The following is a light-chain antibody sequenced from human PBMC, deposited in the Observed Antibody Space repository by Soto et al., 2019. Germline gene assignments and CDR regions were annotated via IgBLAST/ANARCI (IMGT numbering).Light chain of an antibody. CDR1: QSISTY. CDR2: AAC. Sequence: DIQMTQSPSSLSASVGDRVTITCRASQSISTYLNWYQQKPGKAPNLLIYAACSLQSGVPSRFSGSGSGTDFTLTISSLQPEDFATYYCQQSYSTPCTFGQGTKLEIK. J-gene: IGKJ2*02. CDR3: QQSYSTPCT. V-gene: IGKV1-39*01.